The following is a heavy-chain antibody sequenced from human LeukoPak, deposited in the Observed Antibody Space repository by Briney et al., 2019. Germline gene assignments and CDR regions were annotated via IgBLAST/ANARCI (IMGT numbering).Heavy chain of an antibody. D-gene: IGHD6-19*01. CDR1: GLSFRGYA. CDR2: ISGSGIST. CDR3: AKDLSSGWYSPFDF. J-gene: IGHJ4*02. Sequence: QAGGSLRLSCAVSGLSFRGYALNWVRQSPGKGLEWVSGISGSGISTYYADSVKGRFTISRDNSKNTLYLQMNSLRVDDTAVYYCAKDLSSGWYSPFDFWGPGTLVTVSS. V-gene: IGHV3-23*01.